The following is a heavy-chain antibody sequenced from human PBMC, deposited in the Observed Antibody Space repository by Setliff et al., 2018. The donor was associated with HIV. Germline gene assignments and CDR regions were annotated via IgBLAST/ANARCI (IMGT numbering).Heavy chain of an antibody. D-gene: IGHD2-21*02. CDR3: ARHDGTYCGGDCYLLGYFDL. CDR1: GGSFSGCY. J-gene: IGHJ2*01. V-gene: IGHV4-34*01. CDR2: INHSGST. Sequence: PSETLSLTCAVYGGSFSGCYWSRIRQPPGKGLEWIGEINHSGSTNYNPSLKSRVTISVDTSKNQFSLKLSSVTAADTAVYYCARHDGTYCGGDCYLLGYFDLWGRGTLVTVSS.